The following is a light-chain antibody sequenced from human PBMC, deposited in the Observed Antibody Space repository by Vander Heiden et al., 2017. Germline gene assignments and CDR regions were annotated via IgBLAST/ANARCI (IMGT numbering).Light chain of an antibody. CDR3: QQRNNGHPQVT. CDR1: QSVSSY. CDR2: DAS. Sequence: EIVLTQSPATLSLSPGERATLSCRASQSVSSYLAWYQQKPGQAPRLLIYDASNRATGIQARFSGSGYGTDFTLTISSLEPEDFAVYYCQQRNNGHPQVTFGHGTKVDIK. J-gene: IGKJ3*01. V-gene: IGKV3-11*01.